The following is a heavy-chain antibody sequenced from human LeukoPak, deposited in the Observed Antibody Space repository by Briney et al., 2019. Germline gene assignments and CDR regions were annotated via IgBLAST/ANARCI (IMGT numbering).Heavy chain of an antibody. CDR1: GYTFTGYY. V-gene: IGHV1-2*02. J-gene: IGHJ6*03. Sequence: ASVKVSCKASGYTFTGYYMHWVRQAPGQGLEWMGWINPNSGGTNYAQKFQGRVTMTRDTSISTAYMELSRLRSDDTAVYYCARDHSSGWGVRMGYYYMDVWGKGTTVTVSS. CDR2: INPNSGGT. CDR3: ARDHSSGWGVRMGYYYMDV. D-gene: IGHD6-19*01.